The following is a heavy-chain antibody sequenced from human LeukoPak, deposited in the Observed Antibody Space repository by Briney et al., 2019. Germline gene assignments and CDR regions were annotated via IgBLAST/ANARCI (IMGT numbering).Heavy chain of an antibody. J-gene: IGHJ4*02. CDR1: GFTFSSYA. V-gene: IGHV3-30*04. Sequence: GGSLRLSCAASGFTFSSYAMHWVRQAPGKGLEWVAVISYDGSNKYYADSVKGRFTISRDNSKNTLYLQMNSLRAEDTAVYYCARGVGRGGSQQLVLYFDYWGQGTLVTVSS. CDR2: ISYDGSNK. D-gene: IGHD6-13*01. CDR3: ARGVGRGGSQQLVLYFDY.